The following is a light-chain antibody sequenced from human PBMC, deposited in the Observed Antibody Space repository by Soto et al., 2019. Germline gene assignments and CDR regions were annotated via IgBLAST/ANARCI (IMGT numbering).Light chain of an antibody. CDR2: RNN. CDR3: PSFDGGLSAVV. V-gene: IGLV1-40*01. Sequence: QSVLTQPPSVSGAPGQRVTIPCTESSSKFGANFEVHWYQQLPGRAPKLLIFRNNNRASGVPDRFSGSRSGTTASLAITGVLAEDEADYYCPSFDGGLSAVVFGGGTKLTVL. CDR1: SSKFGANFE. J-gene: IGLJ2*01.